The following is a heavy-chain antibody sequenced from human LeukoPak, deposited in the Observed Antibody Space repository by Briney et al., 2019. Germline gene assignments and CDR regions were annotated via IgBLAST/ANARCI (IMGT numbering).Heavy chain of an antibody. CDR2: IKQDGSEK. Sequence: GGSLRLSCAASGFTFSSYWMSWVRQAPGKGLEWVANIKQDGSEKYYVDSVKGRFTISRDNAKNSLYLQMNSLRAEDTAVYYCARDSLAYSGYDRGMFDYWGQGTLVTVSS. V-gene: IGHV3-7*01. J-gene: IGHJ4*02. D-gene: IGHD5-12*01. CDR3: ARDSLAYSGYDRGMFDY. CDR1: GFTFSSYW.